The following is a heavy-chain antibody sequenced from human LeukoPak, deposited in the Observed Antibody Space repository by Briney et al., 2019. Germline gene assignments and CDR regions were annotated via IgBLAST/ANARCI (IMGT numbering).Heavy chain of an antibody. D-gene: IGHD1-26*01. CDR2: ITADGTNK. V-gene: IGHV3-48*03. CDR1: GFTFSAYE. Sequence: GGSLRLSCAASGFTFSAYEMNWVRQAPGKGLEWVSYITADGTNKYDADSVKGRFTISRDNAKNSLYLQMNSLRVDDTAIYYCAREVGWGLPDYWGQGTLVTVSS. CDR3: AREVGWGLPDY. J-gene: IGHJ4*02.